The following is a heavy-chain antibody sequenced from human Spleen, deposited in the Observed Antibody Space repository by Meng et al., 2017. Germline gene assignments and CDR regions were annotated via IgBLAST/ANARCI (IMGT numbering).Heavy chain of an antibody. CDR3: ARDEDISAAGKLFGDY. J-gene: IGHJ4*02. CDR1: AYNFTDYG. Sequence: ASVKVSCKASAYNFTDYGFNWVRQAPGQGPEWMGWINPNSGGTNYAQKFQGRVTMTRDTSISTAYMELSGLRSDDTAMYYCARDEDISAAGKLFGDYWGQGTLVTVSS. V-gene: IGHV1-2*02. CDR2: INPNSGGT. D-gene: IGHD6-13*01.